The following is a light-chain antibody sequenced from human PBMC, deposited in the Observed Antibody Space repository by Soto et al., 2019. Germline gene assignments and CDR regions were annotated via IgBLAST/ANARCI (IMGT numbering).Light chain of an antibody. V-gene: IGKV3-20*01. J-gene: IGKJ4*01. CDR1: QSVSSSY. CDR2: GAS. Sequence: EIVLTQSPGTLSLSPGERATLSCRASQSVSSSYLAWYQQKPGQAPRLLIYGASSRATGIPDRFSGSGSGTDFTLTISRLEPEEFAVYYCHQYDRPPITFGEGTKVEIK. CDR3: HQYDRPPIT.